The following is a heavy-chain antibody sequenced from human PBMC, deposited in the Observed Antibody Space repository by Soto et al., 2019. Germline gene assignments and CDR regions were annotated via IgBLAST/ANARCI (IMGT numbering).Heavy chain of an antibody. CDR3: ARDSARNSRFSQFDY. Sequence: QVQLVDSGGGVVQPGRSLRLSCAASGFIFSHYGMHWVRQAPGKGLEWVAVIWYDGSKKYYADSVKGRFTISGDSSESTVYLQMSSLTAEDTAVYYCARDSARNSRFSQFDYWGQGTLVTVSS. J-gene: IGHJ4*02. CDR2: IWYDGSKK. D-gene: IGHD1-7*01. CDR1: GFIFSHYG. V-gene: IGHV3-33*01.